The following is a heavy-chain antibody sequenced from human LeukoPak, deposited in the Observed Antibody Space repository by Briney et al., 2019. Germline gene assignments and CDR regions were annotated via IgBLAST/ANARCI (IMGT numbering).Heavy chain of an antibody. CDR2: VYVTGST. V-gene: IGHV4-4*07. Sequence: SETLSLTCTVPGDSISTYYLSWIRQPAGKALEWIGRVYVTGSTNLNPALQSRVTMSVDTSKNQFSLKLTSVTAADTAVYYCARDRQWLVDHWGQGTLVTVSS. J-gene: IGHJ5*02. CDR1: GDSISTYY. CDR3: ARDRQWLVDH. D-gene: IGHD6-19*01.